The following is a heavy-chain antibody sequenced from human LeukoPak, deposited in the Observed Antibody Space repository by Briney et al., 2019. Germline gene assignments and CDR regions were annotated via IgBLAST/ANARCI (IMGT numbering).Heavy chain of an antibody. Sequence: KPGGSLRLSCAASGFTLSDYYMGWIRQAPGKGLEWVSYSSSSGSTIYYADSVKGRFAISRDNAKNSLYLQMNSLRAEGTAVYYCARRRDFIDYWGQGTLVAVSS. CDR3: ARRRDFIDY. D-gene: IGHD3/OR15-3a*01. CDR2: SSSSGSTI. J-gene: IGHJ4*02. CDR1: GFTLSDYY. V-gene: IGHV3-11*01.